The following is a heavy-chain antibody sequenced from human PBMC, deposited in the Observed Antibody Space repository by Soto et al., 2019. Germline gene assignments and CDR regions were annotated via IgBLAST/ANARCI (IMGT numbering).Heavy chain of an antibody. Sequence: GGSLRLSCAASGFAFSTYSMNWIRQAPGKGLEWVSDITTSSTYRVYADSVKGRFTISRDNAKNSLYLQMNSLRAEDTAVYYCARSSGGSGKLWNYYGMDVWGQGTTVTVSS. J-gene: IGHJ6*02. V-gene: IGHV3-21*06. CDR1: GFAFSTYS. CDR2: ITTSSTYR. D-gene: IGHD3-10*01. CDR3: ARSSGGSGKLWNYYGMDV.